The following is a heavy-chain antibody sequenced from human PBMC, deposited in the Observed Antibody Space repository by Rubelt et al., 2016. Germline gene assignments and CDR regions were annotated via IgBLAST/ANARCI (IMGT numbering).Heavy chain of an antibody. V-gene: IGHV4-34*01. CDR2: INHSGTT. CDR1: GGSFSGYY. J-gene: IGHJ5*01. Sequence: QVQLQQWGAGLLKPSETLSLTCAVYGGSFSGYYWSWIRQPPGKGLEWSGEINHSGTTNNNPSLKSRVTTSVDTSKNQFSLKLTSVTSAAPAVYYCATFRYFSFLSYVDSWGHGTLVTFSS. D-gene: IGHD3-9*01. CDR3: ATFRYFSFLSYVDS.